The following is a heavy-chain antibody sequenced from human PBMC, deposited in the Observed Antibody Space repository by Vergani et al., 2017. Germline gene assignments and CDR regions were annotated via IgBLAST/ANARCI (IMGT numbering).Heavy chain of an antibody. Sequence: QVQLVQSGAEVKKPGASVTVSCKASGYTFTTYDINWVRQATGQGLEWMGWMNPNSGNTGYAQKFQGRVTMTRKTSITTAYMELSSLRSDDTAVYFCVTGRGIYWGQGTLVTVST. CDR1: GYTFTTYD. CDR2: MNPNSGNT. CDR3: VTGRGIY. V-gene: IGHV1-8*01. J-gene: IGHJ4*02. D-gene: IGHD6-13*01.